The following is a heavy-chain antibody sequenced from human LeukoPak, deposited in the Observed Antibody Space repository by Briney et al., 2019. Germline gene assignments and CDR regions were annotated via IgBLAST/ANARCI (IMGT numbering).Heavy chain of an antibody. D-gene: IGHD2-2*01. V-gene: IGHV4-4*02. J-gene: IGHJ6*04. CDR1: GGSISSSNW. Sequence: PSETLSLTCAVSGGSISSSNWWSWVRQPPGKGLEWIGEIYHSGSTNYNPSLKSRVTISVDTSKNQFSLKLSSVTAADTAVYYCARDPGDIVVVPAAIFSDVWGKGTTVTVSS. CDR3: ARDPGDIVVVPAAIFSDV. CDR2: IYHSGST.